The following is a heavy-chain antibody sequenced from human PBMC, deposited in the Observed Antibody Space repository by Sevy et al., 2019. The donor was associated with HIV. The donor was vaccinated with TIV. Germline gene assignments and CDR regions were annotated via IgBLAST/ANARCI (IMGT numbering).Heavy chain of an antibody. D-gene: IGHD3-9*01. CDR3: AIGNYVILTGYRTGSAFDI. CDR1: GFRFSSYA. CDR2: ISDSGDST. Sequence: GESLKISCAASGFRFSSYAMSWVRQAPGKGLEWVSVISDSGDSTYYADSVKGRFTITRDNSKNTLYLQMNSRRAEDTAVYYCAIGNYVILTGYRTGSAFDIWGQGTMVTVSS. V-gene: IGHV3-23*01. J-gene: IGHJ3*02.